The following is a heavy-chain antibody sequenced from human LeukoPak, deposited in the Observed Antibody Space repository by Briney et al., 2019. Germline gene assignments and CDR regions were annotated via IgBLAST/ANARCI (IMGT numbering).Heavy chain of an antibody. D-gene: IGHD7-27*01. J-gene: IGHJ4*02. CDR3: TKGGWGFPFDS. CDR1: GFTFNDYS. Sequence: GGSLRLSCAASGFTFNDYSMHWVRHAPGKGLEWVSGISGSGGTLDYAGSVRGRFTISRDNAKNSLYLQMNSLRPEDSALYFCTKGGWGFPFDSWGQGTLVTVSS. V-gene: IGHV3-9*01. CDR2: ISGSGGTL.